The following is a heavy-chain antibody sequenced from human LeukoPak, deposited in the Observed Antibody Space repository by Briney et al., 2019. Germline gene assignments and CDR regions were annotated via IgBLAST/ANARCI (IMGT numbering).Heavy chain of an antibody. CDR3: ARVGGDSSSWYVDY. CDR2: INPSSGST. D-gene: IGHD6-13*01. Sequence: ASVKVSCKASGYTFTSYYMHWVRQAPGHGLEWMGIINPSSGSTSYTQKFQGRVTMTRDTSTTTVYMELSSLTSDDTAVYYCARVGGDSSSWYVDYWGQGTLVTVSS. J-gene: IGHJ4*02. V-gene: IGHV1-46*01. CDR1: GYTFTSYY.